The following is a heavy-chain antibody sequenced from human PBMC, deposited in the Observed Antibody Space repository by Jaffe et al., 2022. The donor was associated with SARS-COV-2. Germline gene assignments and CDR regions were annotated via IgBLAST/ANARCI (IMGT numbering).Heavy chain of an antibody. CDR1: GFTFSDYY. CDR3: ARDREDVVITAREDVGPTAADKHFYYYMDV. V-gene: IGHV3-11*01. CDR2: ISNSDGTI. J-gene: IGHJ6*03. Sequence: QVQLVESGGGLVKPGGSLRLSCEVSGFTFSDYYMSWIRQAPGKGLEWISYISNSDGTIYYADSVTGRFTVSRDNAKNSLYLQMNSLRAEDTAVYYCARDREDVVITAREDVGPTAADKHFYYYMDVWGKGTTVTVSS. D-gene: IGHD2-21*01.